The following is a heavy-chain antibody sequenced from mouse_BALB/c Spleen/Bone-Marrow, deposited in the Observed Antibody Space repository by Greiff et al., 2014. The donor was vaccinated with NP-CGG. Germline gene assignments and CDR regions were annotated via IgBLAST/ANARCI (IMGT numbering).Heavy chain of an antibody. J-gene: IGHJ1*01. Sequence: EVKLVESGPGLVKPSQSLSLTCTVTGYSINSDYAGNWIRQFPGNKLEWMGYISYSGSTNYNPSFKSRISITRDTSKNQYFLQLNSVNTEDASTYYCARDYWYFDVWGPGTTVTVSS. CDR3: ARDYWYFDV. CDR1: GYSINSDYA. CDR2: ISYSGST. V-gene: IGHV3-2*02.